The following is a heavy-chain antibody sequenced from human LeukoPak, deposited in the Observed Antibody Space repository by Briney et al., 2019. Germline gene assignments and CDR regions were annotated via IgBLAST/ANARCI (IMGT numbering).Heavy chain of an antibody. J-gene: IGHJ4*02. CDR3: AKDRGKKWELLSNFDY. V-gene: IGHV3-30*18. CDR1: GFTFSTYG. D-gene: IGHD1-26*01. Sequence: GGSLRLSCAASGFTFSTYGMHWVRQAPGKGLEWVAVISYDGSNKFYADSVKGRFTISRDNSKNTLYLQMNSLRAEDTAVYYCAKDRGKKWELLSNFDYWGQGTLVTVSS. CDR2: ISYDGSNK.